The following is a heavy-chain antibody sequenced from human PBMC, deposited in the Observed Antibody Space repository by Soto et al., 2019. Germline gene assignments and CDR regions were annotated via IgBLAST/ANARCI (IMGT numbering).Heavy chain of an antibody. CDR1: GFTFSGFG. CDR3: AFGNLSYYFDY. CDR2: IWYDGSDK. V-gene: IGHV3-33*01. Sequence: SLKISCAASGFTFSGFGMHWVRQAPGKGLEWVAIIWYDGSDKYYADSVKGRFTISRDNSKNTLYLQMNSLRAEDTAVYHCAFGNLSYYFDYWGQGTPVTVSS. D-gene: IGHD3-16*01. J-gene: IGHJ4*02.